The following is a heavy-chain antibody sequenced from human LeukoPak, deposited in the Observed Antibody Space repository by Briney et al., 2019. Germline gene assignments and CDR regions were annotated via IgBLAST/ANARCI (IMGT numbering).Heavy chain of an antibody. D-gene: IGHD2-15*01. CDR3: AKIPRGGYMYV. J-gene: IGHJ6*03. V-gene: IGHV3-23*01. CDR1: GFTFSNYG. CDR2: TSSSGDST. Sequence: PGGSLRLSCASSGFTFSNYGQSWVRQAPGKGLEWVSHTSSSGDSTYYADSVKGRFTISRDNSKSTLYLQMNSLRAEDTAVYYCAKIPRGGYMYVWGKGTTVTVSS.